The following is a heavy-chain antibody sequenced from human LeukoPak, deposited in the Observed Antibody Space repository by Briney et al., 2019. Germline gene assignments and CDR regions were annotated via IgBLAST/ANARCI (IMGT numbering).Heavy chain of an antibody. Sequence: RGSLRLSCAASGFTVSSYWMSWVRQVPGKGLEWVANIKKDGSEKHYVDSVEGRFTVSRDDARNLLFLQMNSLRAGDTAVYYCAREGISGGIFDYWGQGALVAVSS. V-gene: IGHV3-7*01. CDR2: IKKDGSEK. D-gene: IGHD3-10*01. CDR3: AREGISGGIFDY. CDR1: GFTVSSYW. J-gene: IGHJ4*02.